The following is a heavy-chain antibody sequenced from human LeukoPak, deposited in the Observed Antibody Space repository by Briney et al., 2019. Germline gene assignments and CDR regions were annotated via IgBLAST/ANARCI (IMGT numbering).Heavy chain of an antibody. D-gene: IGHD6-19*01. CDR1: GFTFSSYA. V-gene: IGHV3-30-3*01. Sequence: PGRSRRLSCAASGFTFSSYAMHWGRQAPGKGLEWVAVISYDGSNKYYADSVKGRFTISRDNSKNTLYLQMNSLRAEDTAVYYCARAVSSGWYYFDYWGQGTLVTVSS. J-gene: IGHJ4*02. CDR2: ISYDGSNK. CDR3: ARAVSSGWYYFDY.